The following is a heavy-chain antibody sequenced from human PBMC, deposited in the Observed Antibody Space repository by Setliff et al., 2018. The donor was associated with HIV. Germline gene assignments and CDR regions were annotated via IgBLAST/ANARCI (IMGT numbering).Heavy chain of an antibody. V-gene: IGHV4-61*09. CDR2: VYPSGST. D-gene: IGHD5-12*01. CDR1: GGSISTTTYF. J-gene: IGHJ6*02. Sequence: SETLSLTCTVSGGSISTTTYFWTWIRQPAGKGLEWIGHVYPSGSTNYNPSLQSRVAISVDTSKNQFTLQLSSVTAADTAMYFCARDHGVATVVMDYYSGMDVWGPGTTVTVYS. CDR3: ARDHGVATVVMDYYSGMDV.